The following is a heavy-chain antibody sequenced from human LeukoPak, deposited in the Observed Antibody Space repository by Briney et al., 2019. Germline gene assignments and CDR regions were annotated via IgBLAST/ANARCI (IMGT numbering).Heavy chain of an antibody. J-gene: IGHJ6*03. CDR1: GGSFSGCY. CDR3: ARRIYSYGEYKYYYYYYMDV. D-gene: IGHD5-18*01. V-gene: IGHV4-34*01. CDR2: INHSGST. Sequence: PSEPLSLTCAVYGGSFSGCYWSWIRQPPGKGLEWIGEINHSGSTNYNPSLKSRVTISVDTSKNQFSLKLSSVTAADTAVYYCARRIYSYGEYKYYYYYYMDVWGKGTTVTVSS.